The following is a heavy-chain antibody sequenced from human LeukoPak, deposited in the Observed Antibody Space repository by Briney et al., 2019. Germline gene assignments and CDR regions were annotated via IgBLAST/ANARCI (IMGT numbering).Heavy chain of an antibody. D-gene: IGHD6-19*01. V-gene: IGHV4-39*01. CDR2: IYYSGST. Sequence: SETLSLTCTVSGGSISSSSYYWGWIRQPPGKGLEWIGSIYYSGSTYYNPSLKSRVTISVDTSKSQFSLKLSSVTAADTAVYYCARSGYSSGWDFDYWGQGTLVTVSS. J-gene: IGHJ4*02. CDR1: GGSISSSSYY. CDR3: ARSGYSSGWDFDY.